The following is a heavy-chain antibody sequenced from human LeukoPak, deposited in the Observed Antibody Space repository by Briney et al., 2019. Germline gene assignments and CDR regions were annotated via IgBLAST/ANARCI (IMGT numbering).Heavy chain of an antibody. CDR2: IYSGGST. J-gene: IGHJ5*02. V-gene: IGHV3-66*01. Sequence: GGSLRLSCAASGFTVSSNYMSWVRQAPGKGPEWVSVIYSGGSTYYADSVKGRFTISRDNSKNTLYLQMNSLRAEDTAVYYCAREAFLEGAADGWFDPWGQGTLVTVSS. D-gene: IGHD3-16*01. CDR3: AREAFLEGAADGWFDP. CDR1: GFTVSSNY.